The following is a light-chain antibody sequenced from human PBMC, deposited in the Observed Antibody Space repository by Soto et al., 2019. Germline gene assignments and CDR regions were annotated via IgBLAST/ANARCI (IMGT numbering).Light chain of an antibody. J-gene: IGLJ3*02. CDR1: SSDVGGYNY. CDR2: EVS. Sequence: QSALTQPASVSGSPGQSITISCTGTSSDVGGYNYVSWYQQHPGKAPKLMIYEVSNRPSGVSNRFSGSKSGNTASLTISGLQAEDEADYYCCSYAGSSTFGVFGGGTQLTVL. V-gene: IGLV2-14*01. CDR3: CSYAGSSTFGV.